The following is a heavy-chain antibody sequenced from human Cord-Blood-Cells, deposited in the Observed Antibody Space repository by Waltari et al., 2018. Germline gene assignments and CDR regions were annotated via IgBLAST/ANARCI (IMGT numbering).Heavy chain of an antibody. J-gene: IGHJ5*02. Sequence: QLQLQESGPGLVKPSETLSLTCTVSGGSISSSSYYWGWIRQPPGKGLEWIGSIYYSGSTYYHPSLQSRVTISVDTSKNQFSLKLSSVTAADTAVYYCARGRIFGVVIEGWFDPWGQGTLVTVSS. D-gene: IGHD3-3*01. CDR2: IYYSGST. V-gene: IGHV4-39*01. CDR1: GGSISSSSYY. CDR3: ARGRIFGVVIEGWFDP.